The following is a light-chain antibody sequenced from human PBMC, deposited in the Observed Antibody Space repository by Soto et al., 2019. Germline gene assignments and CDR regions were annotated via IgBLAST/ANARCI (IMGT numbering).Light chain of an antibody. CDR3: QQYGGSPRT. CDR2: SAS. CDR1: QSVSSNY. J-gene: IGKJ1*01. V-gene: IGKV3-20*01. Sequence: IVLTQSPGTLSLSPGERATLSCRASQSVSSNYLAWYQQKSGQAPRLLLYSASSRATGIPDRFSGSGAGTDFTLTISSLEPEDFAVYYCQQYGGSPRTFGQGTKVEIK.